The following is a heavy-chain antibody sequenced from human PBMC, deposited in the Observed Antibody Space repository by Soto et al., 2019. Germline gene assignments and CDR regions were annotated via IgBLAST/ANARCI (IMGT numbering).Heavy chain of an antibody. CDR2: ISGSAGSA. CDR3: AKSMRGSYSPHDY. CDR1: GFTFSSYA. D-gene: IGHD1-26*01. V-gene: IGHV3-23*01. J-gene: IGHJ4*01. Sequence: EVQLLESGGGLVQPGGSLRLSCTASGFTFSSYAMSWVRQAPGEGLEWVSTISGSAGSADYADSVKGRFTISRDNSKNALYVQMNSLRDEDTAVYYCAKSMRGSYSPHDYWGHGSLVTVSS.